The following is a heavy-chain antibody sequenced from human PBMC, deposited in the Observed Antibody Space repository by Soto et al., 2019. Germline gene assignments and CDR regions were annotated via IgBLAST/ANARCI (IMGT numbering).Heavy chain of an antibody. J-gene: IGHJ4*02. CDR1: GGTFSSYT. CDR3: ARDGGYCSGGSCYYFDY. V-gene: IGHV1-69*08. CDR2: IIPILGVA. Sequence: QVQLVQSGAEVKKPGSSVKVSCKASGGTFSSYTISWVRQAPGQGLEWMGRIIPILGVANYAQKFQGRVTITADKSTSTAYMELSRLRSEDTAVYYCARDGGYCSGGSCYYFDYWGQGTLVTVSS. D-gene: IGHD2-15*01.